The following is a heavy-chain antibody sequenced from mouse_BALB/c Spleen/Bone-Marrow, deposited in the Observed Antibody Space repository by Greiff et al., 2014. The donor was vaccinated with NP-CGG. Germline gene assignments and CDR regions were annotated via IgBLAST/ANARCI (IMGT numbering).Heavy chain of an antibody. CDR1: GFNIKDTY. V-gene: IGHV14-3*02. D-gene: IGHD2-2*01. CDR3: ARNYGYGKSFAY. CDR2: IDPANGNT. J-gene: IGHJ3*01. Sequence: VQLQQSGAELVKPGASVKLSCTASGFNIKDTYMHWVKQRPEQGREWIGRIDPANGNTKYDPKYQGKATITADTSSNTAYLQLSSLTSEDTAVYYCARNYGYGKSFAYWGQGTLVTVSA.